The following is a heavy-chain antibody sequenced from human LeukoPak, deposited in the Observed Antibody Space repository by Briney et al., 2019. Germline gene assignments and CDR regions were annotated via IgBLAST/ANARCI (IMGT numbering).Heavy chain of an antibody. D-gene: IGHD5-18*01. J-gene: IGHJ4*02. V-gene: IGHV4-59*01. CDR2: IYHSGST. Sequence: SETLSLTCTVSGGSISTYYWSWIRQPPGEGLEWIGYIYHSGSTNYNPSLKSRVTISVDTSKNQFSLKLSSVTAADTAVYYCARVTQLWLHDYWGQGTLVTVSS. CDR3: ARVTQLWLHDY. CDR1: GGSISTYY.